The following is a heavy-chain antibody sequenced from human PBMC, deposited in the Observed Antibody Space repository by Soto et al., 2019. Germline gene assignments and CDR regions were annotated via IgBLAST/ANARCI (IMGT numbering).Heavy chain of an antibody. CDR1: GDSGSSGAYY. Sequence: QVKLQESGPGLVKPSETLSLTCTVSGDSGSSGAYYWSWVRQPPGKGLEWIGYIYYNAITNYNPSLKSRVTILVDTPKSEISLTLNSVTAADTAVYYCARANIAAAGTIFDPWGQGDLVTVSA. CDR2: IYYNAIT. D-gene: IGHD6-13*01. J-gene: IGHJ5*02. CDR3: ARANIAAAGTIFDP. V-gene: IGHV4-61*08.